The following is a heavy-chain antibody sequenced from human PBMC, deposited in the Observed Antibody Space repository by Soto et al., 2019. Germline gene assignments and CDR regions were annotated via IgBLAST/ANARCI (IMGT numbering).Heavy chain of an antibody. CDR2: ISYTGYT. CDR3: ATTGGYGTPGDY. D-gene: IGHD5-12*01. J-gene: IGHJ4*02. CDR1: GGSVSSGDYY. Sequence: QVHLQESGPGLVKPSQTLSLNCTVSGGSVSSGDYYWTWIRQHPGKGLEWIGYISYTGYTYYNPSLESRVSMSVDTSMTHFSLRLNSVTAADTAVYYCATTGGYGTPGDYWGQGTLVTVSS. V-gene: IGHV4-31*03.